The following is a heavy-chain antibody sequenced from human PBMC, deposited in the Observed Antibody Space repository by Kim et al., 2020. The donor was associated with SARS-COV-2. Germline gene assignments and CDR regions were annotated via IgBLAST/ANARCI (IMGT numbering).Heavy chain of an antibody. Sequence: GGSLRLSCAASGFTFSSYGMHWVRQAPGKALEWVAVISYDGSNKYYADSVKGRFTISRDNSKNTLYLQMNSLRAEDTAVYYCAKDHGYYGSGSPLYGMDVWGQGTTVTVSS. CDR2: ISYDGSNK. CDR1: GFTFSSYG. V-gene: IGHV3-30*18. J-gene: IGHJ6*02. D-gene: IGHD3-10*01. CDR3: AKDHGYYGSGSPLYGMDV.